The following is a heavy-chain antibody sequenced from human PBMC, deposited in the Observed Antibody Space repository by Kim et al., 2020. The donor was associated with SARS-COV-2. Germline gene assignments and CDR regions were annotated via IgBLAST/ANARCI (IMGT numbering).Heavy chain of an antibody. D-gene: IGHD3-3*01. CDR2: INHSGST. CDR1: GGSFSGYY. CDR3: ARGSQLPMGTISKFGVGPLDAFGT. V-gene: IGHV4-34*01. J-gene: IGHJ3*02. Sequence: SETLSLTCTVYGGSFSGYYWSWIRQPPGKGLEWIGEINHSGSTNYNLSLKSRVTISVDTSKNQFSLMLISVTAADTAVYYCARGSQLPMGTISKFGVGPLDAFGTWGQGKMCTASS.